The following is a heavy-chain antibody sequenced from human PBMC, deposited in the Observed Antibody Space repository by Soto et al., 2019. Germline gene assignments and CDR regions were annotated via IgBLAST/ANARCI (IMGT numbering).Heavy chain of an antibody. Sequence: PSETLSLTCTFSGGSIISYYWSWIRQPPGKGLEWIGYIYYSGSTNYNPSPKSRVTISVDTSKNQFSLKLSSVTAADTAVYYCARGYVVVVAAWSPLFDPWGQGTLVTVSS. CDR2: IYYSGST. CDR1: GGSIISYY. J-gene: IGHJ5*02. D-gene: IGHD2-15*01. V-gene: IGHV4-59*01. CDR3: ARGYVVVVAAWSPLFDP.